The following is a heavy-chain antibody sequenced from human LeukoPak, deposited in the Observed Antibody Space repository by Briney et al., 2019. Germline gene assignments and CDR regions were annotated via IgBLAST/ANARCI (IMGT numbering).Heavy chain of an antibody. CDR3: ANSEYYYGSGSYYDY. Sequence: GGSLRLSCAASGFTFSSYAMSWVRQAPGKALEWVSAISGSGGSTYYADSVKGRFTISRDNSKNTLYLQMNSLRAEDTAVYYCANSEYYYGSGSYYDYWGQGTLVTVSS. V-gene: IGHV3-23*01. D-gene: IGHD3-10*01. CDR1: GFTFSSYA. J-gene: IGHJ4*02. CDR2: ISGSGGST.